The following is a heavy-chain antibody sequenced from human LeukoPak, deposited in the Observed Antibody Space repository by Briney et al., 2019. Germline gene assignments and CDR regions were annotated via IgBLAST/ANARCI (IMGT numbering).Heavy chain of an antibody. D-gene: IGHD1-7*01. J-gene: IGHJ6*03. V-gene: IGHV4-59*01. CDR3: ARWMSKWNSVNYYYYCYMDV. Sequence: PSETLSLTCTVSGGSISSYHWSWIRQPPGRGLEWIGCVYDSGSTNYNPALKSRGTISSDTSKNQLSLNLTSVTAADTAVYYCARWMSKWNSVNYYYYCYMDVWGKGTTVTVSS. CDR2: VYDSGST. CDR1: GGSISSYH.